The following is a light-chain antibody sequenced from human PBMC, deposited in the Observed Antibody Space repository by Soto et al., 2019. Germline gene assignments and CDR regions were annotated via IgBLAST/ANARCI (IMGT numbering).Light chain of an antibody. J-gene: IGKJ1*01. V-gene: IGKV3-15*01. CDR2: GAS. Sequence: RVLTQSPATLSVSPGERATLSCRASQSVSSKLAWYQQKPGQAPRLLIYGASTRATGIPARFSGSGSETEFTLTISSLQSEDFAVYYCQEYKYSKKFGQGTKVDIK. CDR3: QEYKYSKK. CDR1: QSVSSK.